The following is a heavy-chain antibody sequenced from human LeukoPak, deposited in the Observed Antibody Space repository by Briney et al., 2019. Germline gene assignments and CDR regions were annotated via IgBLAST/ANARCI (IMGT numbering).Heavy chain of an antibody. D-gene: IGHD5-18*01. CDR2: ISGSGGST. J-gene: IGHJ4*02. CDR3: AKGSGIQLWLGFDY. V-gene: IGHV3-23*01. CDR1: GFTFSSYA. Sequence: TGGSLRLFCAASGFTFSSYAMSWVRQAPGKGLEWVSAISGSGGSTYYADSVKGRFTISRDNSKNTLYLQMNSLRAEDTVVYYCAKGSGIQLWLGFDYWGQGTLVTVSS.